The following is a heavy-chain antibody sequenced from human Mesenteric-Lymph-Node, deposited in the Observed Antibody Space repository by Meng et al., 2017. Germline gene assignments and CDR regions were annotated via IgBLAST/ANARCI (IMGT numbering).Heavy chain of an antibody. V-gene: IGHV1-46*01. CDR1: GYTFTNYY. CDR3: ARDGVYSGWYSDDYYYYGMDV. CDR2: INPSDDWT. Sequence: ASVKVSCKASGYTFTNYYIHWVRQAPGQGLEWMGIINPSDDWTSYAQKFQGRVNVTSDTSTSTVYIELSSLRSEDTAVYYCARDGVYSGWYSDDYYYYGMDVWGQGTTVTVSS. J-gene: IGHJ6*02. D-gene: IGHD6-19*01.